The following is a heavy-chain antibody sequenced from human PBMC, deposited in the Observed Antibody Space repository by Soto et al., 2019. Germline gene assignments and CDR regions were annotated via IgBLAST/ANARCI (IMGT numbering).Heavy chain of an antibody. J-gene: IGHJ4*02. CDR1: GGSISSSNW. D-gene: IGHD3-10*01. CDR2: IYHSGST. CDR3: ARLILLWFGESYYYFDY. V-gene: IGHV4-4*02. Sequence: SETLSLTCAVSGGSISSSNWWSWVRQPPGKGLEWIGEIYHSGSTNYNPSLKSRVTISVDKSKNQFSLKLSSVTAADTAVYYCARLILLWFGESYYYFDYWGQGTLVTVSS.